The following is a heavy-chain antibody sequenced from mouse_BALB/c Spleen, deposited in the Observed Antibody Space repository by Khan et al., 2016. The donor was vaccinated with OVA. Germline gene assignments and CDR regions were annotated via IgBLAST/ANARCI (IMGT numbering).Heavy chain of an antibody. D-gene: IGHD2-10*01. Sequence: QVQLKESGPGLAAPSQSLSITCTISGFSLTNYGVHWVRQSPGKGLEWLAVIWNDGNTNYNSALKSRLTITKDNSQSQVFLKMNSLQTDDTAIYFCARQPYYDYNIMDYWGQGTSVTVSA. J-gene: IGHJ4*01. CDR3: ARQPYYDYNIMDY. CDR2: IWNDGNT. V-gene: IGHV2-6-1*01. CDR1: GFSLTNYG.